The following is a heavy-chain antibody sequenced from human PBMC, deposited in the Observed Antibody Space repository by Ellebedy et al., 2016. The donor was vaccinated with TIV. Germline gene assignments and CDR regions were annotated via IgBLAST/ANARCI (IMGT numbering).Heavy chain of an antibody. D-gene: IGHD3-22*01. J-gene: IGHJ4*02. CDR2: ISSTGSRT. CDR1: GFTFSGYA. V-gene: IGHV3-23*01. Sequence: GESLKISCAASGFTFSGYAMSWVRQAPGKGLEWVSTISSTGSRTYYADSVEGRFIISRDNSKKTLYLQINSLRAEDTAVYSCAKGRGGGSDSSAPRYYFDYWGLGTLVTVSS. CDR3: AKGRGGGSDSSAPRYYFDY.